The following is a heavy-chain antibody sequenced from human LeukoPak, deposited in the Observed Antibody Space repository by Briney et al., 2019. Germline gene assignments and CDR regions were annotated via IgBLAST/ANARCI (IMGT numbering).Heavy chain of an antibody. J-gene: IGHJ3*02. D-gene: IGHD5-24*01. CDR3: ARARDGYNSGAFDI. CDR1: GFSFSDYY. Sequence: GGSLRLSCAASGFSFSDYYMTWIRQAPGKGLKWISYISSSGSSIYYADSVKGRFTISRDNAKNSLYLQMNSLRAEDTAVYYCARARDGYNSGAFDIWGQGTMVTVSS. CDR2: ISSSGSSI. V-gene: IGHV3-11*04.